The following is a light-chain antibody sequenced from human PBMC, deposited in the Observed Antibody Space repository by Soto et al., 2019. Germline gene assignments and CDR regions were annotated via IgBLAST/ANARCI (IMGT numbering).Light chain of an antibody. CDR1: QSISSY. J-gene: IGKJ3*01. Sequence: DIQMTQSPSSLSASVGDRVTITCRASQSISSYLNWYQQKPGKAPKLLIYAASSLQSGVPSRFSGSGSGTDCTLTISSLQPVDFATYYCQQSYSTPVFTFGPGTKVYIK. CDR3: QQSYSTPVFT. V-gene: IGKV1-39*01. CDR2: AAS.